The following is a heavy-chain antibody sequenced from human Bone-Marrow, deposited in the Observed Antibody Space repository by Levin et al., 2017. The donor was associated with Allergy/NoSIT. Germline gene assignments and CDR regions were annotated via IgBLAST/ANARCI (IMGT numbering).Heavy chain of an antibody. CDR2: IYYSGST. J-gene: IGHJ1*01. CDR1: GGSISSYY. V-gene: IGHV4-59*01. Sequence: PSETLSLTCTVSGGSISSYYWSWIRQPPGKGLEWIGYIYYSGSTNYNPSLKSRVTISVDTSKNQFSLKLSSVTAADTAVYYCARGYSSSSLYFQHWGQGTLVTVSS. CDR3: ARGYSSSSLYFQH. D-gene: IGHD6-6*01.